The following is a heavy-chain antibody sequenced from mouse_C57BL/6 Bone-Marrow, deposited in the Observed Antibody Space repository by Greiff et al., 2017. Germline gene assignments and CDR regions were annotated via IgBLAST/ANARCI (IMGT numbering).Heavy chain of an antibody. CDR1: GFTFSDYG. D-gene: IGHD6-5*01. J-gene: IGHJ1*03. CDR2: ISSGSSTI. CDR3: ARPLSQGWYFDV. Sequence: EVKLMESGGGLVKPGGSLKLSCAASGFTFSDYGMHWVRQAPEKGLEWVAYISSGSSTIYYADTVKGRFTISRDNAKNTLFLQMTSLRSEDTAMYYCARPLSQGWYFDVWGTGTTVTVSS. V-gene: IGHV5-17*01.